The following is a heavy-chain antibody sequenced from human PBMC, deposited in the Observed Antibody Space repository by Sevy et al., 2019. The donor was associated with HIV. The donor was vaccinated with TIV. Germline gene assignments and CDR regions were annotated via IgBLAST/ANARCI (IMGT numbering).Heavy chain of an antibody. CDR2: ISGSGGST. CDR1: GFTFSSYA. V-gene: IGHV3-23*01. D-gene: IGHD2-2*02. J-gene: IGHJ3*02. CDR3: AKGGYCSSTSCYNGFADAFDI. Sequence: GGSLRLSCAASGFTFSSYAMSWVRQAPGKGLEWVSAISGSGGSTYYADSVKGRFTISRDNSKNTLYLQMNGLRAEDTAVYYCAKGGYCSSTSCYNGFADAFDIWGQGTMVTVSS.